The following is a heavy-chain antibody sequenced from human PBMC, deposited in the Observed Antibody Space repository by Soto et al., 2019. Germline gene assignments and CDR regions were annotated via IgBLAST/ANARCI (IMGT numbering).Heavy chain of an antibody. V-gene: IGHV3-30*18. CDR2: ISYDGSNK. Sequence: QVQLVESGGGVVQPGRSLRLSCAASGFTFSSYGMHWVRQAPGKGLEWVAVISYDGSNKYYADSVKGRFTISRDNSKNTLYLQMNCLRAEDTAVYYCAKDQSTIFGVVTYIDYWGQGTLVTVSS. CDR3: AKDQSTIFGVVTYIDY. CDR1: GFTFSSYG. D-gene: IGHD3-3*01. J-gene: IGHJ4*02.